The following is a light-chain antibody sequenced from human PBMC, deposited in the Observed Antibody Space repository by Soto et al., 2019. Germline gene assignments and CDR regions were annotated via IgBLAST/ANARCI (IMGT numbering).Light chain of an antibody. V-gene: IGKV1-39*01. CDR1: QDISNS. CDR3: QQSYSSLRT. CDR2: SAS. Sequence: IQMTQSPSYLSTSVGARVTITYQASQDISNSLNWYQENPGKAPKLLLYSASSVPSGVPSRFSGSGSGTDFTLTISSLQPEDFATYFCQQSYSSLRTFGQGTKVDIK. J-gene: IGKJ2*01.